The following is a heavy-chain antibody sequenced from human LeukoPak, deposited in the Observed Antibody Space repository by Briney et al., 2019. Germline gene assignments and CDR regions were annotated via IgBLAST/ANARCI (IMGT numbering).Heavy chain of an antibody. CDR3: AKDAMAVAGNVNWFDP. Sequence: PGGSLRLPCAASGFTFSTHAMNWVRRAPGKGLEWFSHICGCGGRTFYAVSERGRFTISRDNSKNTLYLQIITLRAENTSVYYCAKDAMAVAGNVNWFDPWGQGTLVTVSS. V-gene: IGHV3-23*01. CDR2: ICGCGGRT. D-gene: IGHD6-19*01. J-gene: IGHJ5*02. CDR1: GFTFSTHA.